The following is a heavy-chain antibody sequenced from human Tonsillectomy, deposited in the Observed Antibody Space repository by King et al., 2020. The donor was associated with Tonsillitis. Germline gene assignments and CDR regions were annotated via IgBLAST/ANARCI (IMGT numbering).Heavy chain of an antibody. D-gene: IGHD3-16*01. CDR3: AREEGEGFDY. V-gene: IGHV3-21*01. CDR2: ISGSATYI. J-gene: IGHJ4*02. CDR1: GFTFSSYS. Sequence: QLVQSGGGLVKPGGSLRLSCAASGFTFSSYSMNWVRQAPGKGLEWVSSISGSATYIYYANPVKGRFTISRDNAKNSLYLQMNSLRAEDTAVYYCAREEGEGFDYWGQGTLVAVSS.